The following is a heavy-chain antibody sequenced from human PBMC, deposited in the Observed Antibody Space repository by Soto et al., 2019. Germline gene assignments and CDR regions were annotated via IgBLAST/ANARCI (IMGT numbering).Heavy chain of an antibody. CDR2: ISSSSSYI. J-gene: IGHJ6*02. Sequence: GGSLRLSCAASGFTFSSYSMNWVRQAPGKGLEWVSSISSSSSYIYYADSVKGRFTISRDNAKNSLYLQMTSLRAEDTAVYYCARKKDTVRASPYYYYYGMDVGGQGTRVTVS. D-gene: IGHD5-18*01. CDR1: GFTFSSYS. CDR3: ARKKDTVRASPYYYYYGMDV. V-gene: IGHV3-21*01.